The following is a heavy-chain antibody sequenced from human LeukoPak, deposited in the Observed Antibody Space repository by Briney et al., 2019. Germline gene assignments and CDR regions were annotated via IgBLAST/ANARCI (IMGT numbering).Heavy chain of an antibody. CDR3: ARCSSGDSSYYYKGV. CDR2: IDTTGST. CDR1: GVSISSGCYA. Sequence: KTSETLSLTCSVSGVSISSGCYARGWLGQPDGKGLDSIGGIDTTGSTNYNPSGNSRLTDAVDRANNQVSLMLSAVTAADTAVYYCARCSSGDSSYYYKGVWGRGTTVTVS. J-gene: IGHJ6*03. D-gene: IGHD6-19*01. V-gene: IGHV4-61*02.